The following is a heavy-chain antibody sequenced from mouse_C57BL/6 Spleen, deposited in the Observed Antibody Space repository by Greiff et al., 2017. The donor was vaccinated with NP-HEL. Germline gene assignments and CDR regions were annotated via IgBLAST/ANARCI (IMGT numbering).Heavy chain of an antibody. Sequence: VQLQQSGPELVKPGASVKISCKASGYTFTDYYMNWVKQSHGKSLEWIGDINPNNGGTSYNQKFKGKATLTVDKSSSTAYMELRSLTSEDSAVYYCARFYDGYYRYWGQGTTLTVSS. J-gene: IGHJ2*01. CDR2: INPNNGGT. CDR3: ARFYDGYYRY. V-gene: IGHV1-26*01. CDR1: GYTFTDYY. D-gene: IGHD2-3*01.